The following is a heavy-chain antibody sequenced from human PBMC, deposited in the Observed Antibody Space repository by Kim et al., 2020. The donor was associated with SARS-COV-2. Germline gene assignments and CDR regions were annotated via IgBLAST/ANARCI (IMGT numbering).Heavy chain of an antibody. CDR1: GYSISSGYY. CDR2: IYHSGST. Sequence: SETLSLTCTVSGYSISSGYYWGWIRQPPGKGLEWIGSIYHSGSTYYNPSLKSRVTISVDTSKNQFSLKLSSVTAADTAVYYCARAIVRSRFDYWGQGTLVTVSS. J-gene: IGHJ4*02. CDR3: ARAIVRSRFDY. D-gene: IGHD3-10*01. V-gene: IGHV4-38-2*02.